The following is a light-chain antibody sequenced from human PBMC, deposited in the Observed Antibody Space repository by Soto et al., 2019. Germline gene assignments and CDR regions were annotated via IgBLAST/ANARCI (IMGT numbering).Light chain of an antibody. J-gene: IGLJ2*01. CDR3: SSYTSSRDVV. Sequence: QSALTQPASVSGSPGQSITISSTGTSSDVGGYNYVSWYQQHPGKAPKLMIYDVSNRPSGVSNRFSGSKSGNTASLIISGLQAEDEGDYYCSSYTSSRDVVFGGGTQLTVL. V-gene: IGLV2-14*01. CDR1: SSDVGGYNY. CDR2: DVS.